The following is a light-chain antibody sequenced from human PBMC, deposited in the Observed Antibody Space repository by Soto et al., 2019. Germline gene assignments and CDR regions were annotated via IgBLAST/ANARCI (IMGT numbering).Light chain of an antibody. J-gene: IGLJ2*01. CDR3: CSYAGTKTFVV. CDR1: SSDVGGYNL. Sequence: QSVLTQPASVSGSPGQSITISCTGTSSDVGGYNLVSWYQHHPGKAPKLMIYEGSYRPSGVSNRFSGSKSGNTASLTISGLQAEDEADYYCCSYAGTKTFVVFGGGTQLTVL. CDR2: EGS. V-gene: IGLV2-23*03.